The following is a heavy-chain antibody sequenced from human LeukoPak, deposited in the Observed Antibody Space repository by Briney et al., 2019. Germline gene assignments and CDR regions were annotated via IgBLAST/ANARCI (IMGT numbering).Heavy chain of an antibody. CDR1: GGSVSGGTYY. V-gene: IGHV4-61*01. J-gene: IGHJ3*02. CDR2: IYYSGST. D-gene: IGHD5-18*01. Sequence: PSETLSLTCTVSGGSVSGGTYYWSWIRQPPGKGLEWIGYIYYSGSTNYNPSLKSRVTISVDTSKNQFSLKLSSVTAADTAVYYCARPHGGYSYGSHASDIWGQGTMVTVSS. CDR3: ARPHGGYSYGSHASDI.